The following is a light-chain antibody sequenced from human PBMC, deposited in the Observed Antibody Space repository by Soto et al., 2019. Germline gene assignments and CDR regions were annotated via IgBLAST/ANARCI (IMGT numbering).Light chain of an antibody. CDR3: QQYDKYST. CDR2: DAS. Sequence: AIQMTQSPSSLSASVGDRVTITCRASQGIRNDLGWYQQKPGKAPRLLIYDASTLQGGVPSRFSGRGSGTEFTLTVTSLQPEDFASYFCQQYDKYSTFGHGTKVDIK. CDR1: QGIRND. J-gene: IGKJ1*01. V-gene: IGKV1-6*02.